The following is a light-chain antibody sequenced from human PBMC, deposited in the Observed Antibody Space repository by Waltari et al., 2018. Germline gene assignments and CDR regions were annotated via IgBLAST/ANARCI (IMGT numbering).Light chain of an antibody. J-gene: IGKJ1*01. CDR3: QHYVTLPAT. CDR2: GAS. CDR1: QSVSRS. Sequence: EIVLTPSPGTLSLSPGDSATLSCRASQSVSRSLAWYQQKPGQAPRLLIYGASSRATGVPDRFSGSGSGTDFSLTISRLEPEDFAVYYCQHYVTLPATFGQGTKVEIK. V-gene: IGKV3-20*01.